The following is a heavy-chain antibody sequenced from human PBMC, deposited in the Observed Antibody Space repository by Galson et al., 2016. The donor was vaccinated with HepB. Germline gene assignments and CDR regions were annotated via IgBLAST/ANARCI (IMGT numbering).Heavy chain of an antibody. V-gene: IGHV1-24*01. CDR3: ARGRYSGGWRFDY. CDR1: GYTLTELS. J-gene: IGHJ4*02. CDR2: FDPEDGET. D-gene: IGHD6-19*01. Sequence: SVKVSCKVSGYTLTELSMHWVRQAPGKGLEWMGGFDPEDGETIYAQKFQDRVTITADESASTAYMELNNLTSEDTAVYYCARGRYSGGWRFDYWGQGTLVTVSS.